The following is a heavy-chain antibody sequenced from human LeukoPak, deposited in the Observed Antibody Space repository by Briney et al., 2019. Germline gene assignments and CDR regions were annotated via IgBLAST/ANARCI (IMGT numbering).Heavy chain of an antibody. CDR1: GGSISNHY. D-gene: IGHD5-24*01. V-gene: IGHV4-39*01. J-gene: IGHJ4*02. Sequence: SETLSLTCTVSGGSISNHYWAWIRQPPGKGLEWIGSIYYSGSTYYNPSLRSRLTMSVDTSKNQFSLRLTSVTAADTAVYYCARLGDAYNLLLDYWGQGTLVTVSS. CDR3: ARLGDAYNLLLDY. CDR2: IYYSGST.